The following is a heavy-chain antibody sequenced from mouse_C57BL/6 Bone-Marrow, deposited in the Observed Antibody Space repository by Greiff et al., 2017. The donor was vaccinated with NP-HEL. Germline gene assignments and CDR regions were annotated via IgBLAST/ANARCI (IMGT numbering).Heavy chain of an antibody. CDR3: ATVVAPRRDFDV. V-gene: IGHV14-2*01. CDR2: IDPEDGET. CDR1: GFNIKDYY. J-gene: IGHJ1*03. D-gene: IGHD1-1*01. Sequence: VQLQQSGAELVKPGASVKLSCTASGFNIKDYYMHWVQQRTEQGLEWIGRIDPEDGETKYAPKFQGQSTITGDNSSNTAYLQLSSLTSEDTAVYYCATVVAPRRDFDVWGTGTTVTVSS.